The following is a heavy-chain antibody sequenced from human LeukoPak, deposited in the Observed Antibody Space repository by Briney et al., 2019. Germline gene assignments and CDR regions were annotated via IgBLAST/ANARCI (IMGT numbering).Heavy chain of an antibody. CDR2: IYSGDST. J-gene: IGHJ4*02. V-gene: IGHV3-66*01. CDR3: AKDRGQLGGFDY. D-gene: IGHD6-6*01. CDR1: GFTVSSNY. Sequence: GGSLRLSCAASGFTVSSNYMSWVRQAPGKGLEWVSVIYSGDSTYYADSVKGRFTISRDNSKNTLYLQMNTLRAEDTAVYYCAKDRGQLGGFDYWGQGTLVTVSS.